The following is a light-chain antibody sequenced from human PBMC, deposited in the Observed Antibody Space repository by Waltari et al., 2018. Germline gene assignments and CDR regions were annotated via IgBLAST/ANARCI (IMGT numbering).Light chain of an antibody. CDR3: SSYTTSSTVYV. CDR2: DVT. J-gene: IGLJ1*01. CDR1: SSDVGTYDY. Sequence: QSALTQPASVSGSPGPSITISCTGTSSDVGTYDYVPWYQQHPGKAPKLMIYDVTKRPSGIANRFSGSKSGNTASLTISGLQAEDEADYYCSSYTTSSTVYVFGTGTKVTVL. V-gene: IGLV2-14*03.